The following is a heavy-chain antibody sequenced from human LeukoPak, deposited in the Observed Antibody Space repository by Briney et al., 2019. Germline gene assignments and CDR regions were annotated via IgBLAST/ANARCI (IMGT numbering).Heavy chain of an antibody. CDR1: GFTFSSYG. V-gene: IGHV3-30*02. D-gene: IGHD3-3*01. CDR3: AKDMYYDFWSGYPDY. CDR2: IRYDGSNK. J-gene: IGHJ4*02. Sequence: GGSLRLSCAASGFTFSSYGMHWVRQAPGKGLEWVAFIRYDGSNKYYADSVKGRFTISRDNSKNTLYLQMNSLRAEDTAVYYCAKDMYYDFWSGYPDYWGQGTLATFSS.